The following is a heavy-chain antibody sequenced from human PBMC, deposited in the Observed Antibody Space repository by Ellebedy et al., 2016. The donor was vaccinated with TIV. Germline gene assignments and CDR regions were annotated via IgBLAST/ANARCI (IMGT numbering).Heavy chain of an antibody. CDR2: ISTSCGRT. V-gene: IGHV3-23*01. CDR3: VKEGEGGDYNSHFQY. CDR1: GFTFNSHA. J-gene: IGHJ4*02. D-gene: IGHD4-17*01. Sequence: GESLKISCAASGFTFNSHAMSWVRQTPPKGLEWVSAISTSCGRTYYADAVKGRFTVSRDNSKNMVYRQLNSLTAEDTAVYYCVKEGEGGDYNSHFQYWGQGNLVTVSS.